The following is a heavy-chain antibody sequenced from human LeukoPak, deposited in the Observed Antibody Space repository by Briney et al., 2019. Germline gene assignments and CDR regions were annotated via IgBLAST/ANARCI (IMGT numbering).Heavy chain of an antibody. CDR2: ISGSGGST. V-gene: IGHV3-23*01. J-gene: IGHJ4*02. Sequence: GGSLRLSCAASGFTFSSYAMSWVRQAPGRGLEWVSAISGSGGSTYYADSVKGRFTISRDNSKNTLYLQMNSLRAEDTAVYYCAKRIAAAGNRGFDYWGQGTLVTVSS. CDR1: GFTFSSYA. D-gene: IGHD6-13*01. CDR3: AKRIAAAGNRGFDY.